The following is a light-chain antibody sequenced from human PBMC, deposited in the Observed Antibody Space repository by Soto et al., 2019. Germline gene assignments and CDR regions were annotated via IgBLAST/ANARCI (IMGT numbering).Light chain of an antibody. V-gene: IGKV3-20*01. Sequence: IVLTQSPGTLSLSLGESATLACRASQRIXSSYGGGYQQNPGQAPSLLXYGASSRDTGIQDRSSGSGSWTDFTLTISSLEPEDFAVYYCQQYDNCPGTFGQGTDWRL. CDR3: QQYDNCPGT. CDR2: GAS. CDR1: QRIXSSY. J-gene: IGKJ5*01.